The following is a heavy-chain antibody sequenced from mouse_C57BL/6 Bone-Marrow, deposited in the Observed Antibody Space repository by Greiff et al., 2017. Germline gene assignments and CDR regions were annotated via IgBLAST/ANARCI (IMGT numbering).Heavy chain of an antibody. CDR3: AKHAFCGSSYPFAY. Sequence: QVQLQQSGPGLVAPSQSLSITCTVSGFSLTSYGVSWVRQPPGKGLEWLGVIWGDGSTNYHSALISRLSLSKDNSKSQVFLKLNSLQTDDTATYYCAKHAFCGSSYPFAYWGQGTLVTVSA. V-gene: IGHV2-3*01. CDR2: IWGDGST. D-gene: IGHD1-1*01. CDR1: GFSLTSYG. J-gene: IGHJ3*01.